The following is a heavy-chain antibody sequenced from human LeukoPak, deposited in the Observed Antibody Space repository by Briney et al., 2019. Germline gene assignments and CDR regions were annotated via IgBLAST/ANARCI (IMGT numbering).Heavy chain of an antibody. CDR1: GFTFSSYW. Sequence: EGSLRLSCAASGFTFSSYWMSWVRQAPGKGLEWVANIKQDGSEKYYVDSVKGRFTISRDNAKNSLYLQMNSLRAEDTAVYYCARGFGELNSYYYMDVWGKGTTVTVSS. V-gene: IGHV3-7*01. CDR3: ARGFGELNSYYYMDV. CDR2: IKQDGSEK. D-gene: IGHD3-10*01. J-gene: IGHJ6*03.